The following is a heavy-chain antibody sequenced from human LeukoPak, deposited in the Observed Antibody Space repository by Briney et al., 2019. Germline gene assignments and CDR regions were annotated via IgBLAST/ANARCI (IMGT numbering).Heavy chain of an antibody. V-gene: IGHV4-59*01. CDR3: ARDASDYGDYGRFDY. D-gene: IGHD4-17*01. J-gene: IGHJ4*02. Sequence: PSETLSLTCTVSGGSISSYYWSWIRQPPGKGLEWIGFVYFSGSTNYSPSLTNYNPSLKSRATISGDTSKNQFSLKLSSVTAADTAVYYCARDASDYGDYGRFDYWGQGTLVTVSS. CDR2: VYFSGSTNYSPSLT. CDR1: GGSISSYY.